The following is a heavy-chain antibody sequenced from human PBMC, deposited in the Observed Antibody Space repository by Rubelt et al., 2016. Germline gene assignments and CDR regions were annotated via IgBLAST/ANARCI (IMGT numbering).Heavy chain of an antibody. J-gene: IGHJ4*02. CDR3: ACDALS. V-gene: IGHV3-7*01. D-gene: IGHD3-16*01. CDR2: ITHDGNGQ. Sequence: VLLLESGGGVVQPGRPLRLSCAASGFTFTNFWIEWVRQAPGKGLEWVASITHDGNGQFYADSVRGRFTVYRDNAKNSLSLQMDSLRVEDTAVYYCACDALSRGQGARVTVSS. CDR1: GFTFTNFW.